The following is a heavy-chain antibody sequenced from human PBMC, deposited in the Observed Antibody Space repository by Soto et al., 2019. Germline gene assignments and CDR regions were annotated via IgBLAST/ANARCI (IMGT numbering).Heavy chain of an antibody. CDR3: GVSAGLDF. J-gene: IGHJ4*02. CDR2: ISADSGEP. V-gene: IGHV1-18*01. D-gene: IGHD6-13*01. CDR1: GFSSTTYA. Sequence: ASVKVSCKASGFSSTTYASSWVRRAPGQGLEWMGLISADSGEPRYAQKFQGRVAMTTDTSTRTAYMELRGLTSDDTAVYYCGVSAGLDFWGQGTRVTVSS.